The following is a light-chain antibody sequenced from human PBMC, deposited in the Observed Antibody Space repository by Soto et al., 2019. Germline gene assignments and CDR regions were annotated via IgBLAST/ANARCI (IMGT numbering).Light chain of an antibody. V-gene: IGKV3-11*01. J-gene: IGKJ5*01. CDR3: QQRSDSIT. CDR1: HSVTTH. CDR2: DAS. Sequence: NVWTQSPDTLSLSPGERATLSCWASHSVTTHLAWFQQRPGQTPRLLIYDASTRAPGIPARFSGRGSGADFTLTISSLEPEDFAVYYCQQRSDSITFGQGTRLEIK.